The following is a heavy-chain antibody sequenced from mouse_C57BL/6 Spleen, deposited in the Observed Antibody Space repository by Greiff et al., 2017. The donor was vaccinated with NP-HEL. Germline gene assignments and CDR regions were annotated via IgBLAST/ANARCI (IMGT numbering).Heavy chain of an antibody. V-gene: IGHV1-82*01. CDR3: ATGKRDYFDY. J-gene: IGHJ2*01. CDR2: IYPGDGDT. CDR1: GYAFSSSW. Sequence: VQLQQSGPELVKPGASVKISCKASGYAFSSSWMNWVKQSPGKGLEWIVRIYPGDGDTNYNGKFKGKGTLTADKSSSTAYMQLSSLTSEDSAVYYCATGKRDYFDYWGQGTTLTVSS.